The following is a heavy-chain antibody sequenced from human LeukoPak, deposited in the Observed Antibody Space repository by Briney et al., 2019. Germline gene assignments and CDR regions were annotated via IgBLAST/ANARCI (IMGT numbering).Heavy chain of an antibody. Sequence: GGSLRLPCTASGFTFGHYAMSWVRQAPGKGLEWVGFIRSEAYGGTTEYAASVKGRFTISRDDSKSIAYLQMNSLKTEDTAVYYCTRYDFWSAYSSFWGQGTLVTVSS. J-gene: IGHJ4*02. D-gene: IGHD3-3*01. V-gene: IGHV3-49*04. CDR1: GFTFGHYA. CDR2: IRSEAYGGTT. CDR3: TRYDFWSAYSSF.